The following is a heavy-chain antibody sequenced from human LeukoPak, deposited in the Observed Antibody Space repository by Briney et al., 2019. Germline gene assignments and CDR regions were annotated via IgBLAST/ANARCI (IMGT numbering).Heavy chain of an antibody. CDR2: IYHSGST. D-gene: IGHD6-19*01. CDR3: ARVVQSTDSSGFYLPEYFQH. Sequence: PSETLSLTCTVSGYSISSDYHWGWIRQPPGQGLEWIGSIYHSGSTYYNPSLKSRVTISVDTSKNQFSLKLRSVTAADTAVYYCARVVQSTDSSGFYLPEYFQHWGQGTLVTVSS. J-gene: IGHJ1*01. CDR1: GYSISSDYH. V-gene: IGHV4-38-2*02.